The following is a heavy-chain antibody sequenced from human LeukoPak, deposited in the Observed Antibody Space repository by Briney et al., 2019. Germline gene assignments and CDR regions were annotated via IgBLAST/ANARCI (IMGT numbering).Heavy chain of an antibody. CDR3: ARHPSSDIWSGYSTADYFDY. Sequence: PSQTLSPTCTVSGGSISSSSYYWGWIRQPPGKGLEWIGSIYYSGSTYYNPSLKSRVTISVDTSKNQFSLKLSSVTAADTAVYYCARHPSSDIWSGYSTADYFDYWGQGTLVTVSS. V-gene: IGHV4-39*01. J-gene: IGHJ4*02. CDR2: IYYSGST. CDR1: GGSISSSSYY. D-gene: IGHD3-3*01.